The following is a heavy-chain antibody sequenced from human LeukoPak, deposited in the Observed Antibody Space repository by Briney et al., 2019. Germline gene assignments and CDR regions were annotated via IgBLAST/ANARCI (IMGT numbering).Heavy chain of an antibody. D-gene: IGHD6-19*01. CDR1: GGSISSYY. CDR3: ARDPRAVGTFDY. V-gene: IGHV4-4*07. CDR2: IYTSGST. J-gene: IGHJ4*02. Sequence: SETLSLTCTVSGGSISSYYWSWIRQPAGKGLEWIGRIYTSGSTNYNPSLKSRVTMSVDTSENQFSLKLSSVTAADTAVYYCARDPRAVGTFDYWGQGTLVTVSS.